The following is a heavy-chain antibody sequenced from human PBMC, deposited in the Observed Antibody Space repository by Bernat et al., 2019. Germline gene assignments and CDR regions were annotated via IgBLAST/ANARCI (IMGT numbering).Heavy chain of an antibody. CDR2: ISWDGGST. D-gene: IGHD2-2*01. V-gene: IGHV3-43*01. CDR3: ARPRRPATEIDY. J-gene: IGHJ4*02. CDR1: GFTFDDYT. Sequence: EVQLVESGGVVVQPGGSLRLSCAASGFTFDDYTMHWVRQAPGKGLEWVSLISWDGGSTYYADSVKGRFTISRDNSKNSLYLQMNSLRTEDTAVYYCARPRRPATEIDYWGQGTLVTVSS.